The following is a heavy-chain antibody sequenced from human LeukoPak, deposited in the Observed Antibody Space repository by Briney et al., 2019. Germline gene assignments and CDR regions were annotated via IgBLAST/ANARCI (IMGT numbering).Heavy chain of an antibody. D-gene: IGHD5-18*01. J-gene: IGHJ5*02. CDR1: GGSFSGYY. Sequence: SETLSLTCAVYGGSFSGYYWSWIRQPPGKGLGWIGEINHSGSTNYNPSLKSRVTISVDTSKNQFSLKLSSVTAADTAVYYCARVNGRIQKRTHRFDPWGQGTLVTVSS. CDR3: ARVNGRIQKRTHRFDP. CDR2: INHSGST. V-gene: IGHV4-34*01.